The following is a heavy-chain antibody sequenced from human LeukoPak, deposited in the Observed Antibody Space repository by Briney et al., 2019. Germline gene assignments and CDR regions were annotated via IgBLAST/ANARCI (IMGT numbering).Heavy chain of an antibody. CDR1: GFTFSSYA. D-gene: IGHD6-13*01. J-gene: IGHJ6*02. Sequence: PGGSLRLSCAASGFTFSSYAMTWVRQAPGKGLEWVSAVSGSGGSTYYADSVKGRFTISRDNSKNTLYLQMNSLRAEDTAVYYCAKQSHSSSWYNKPNYYYGMDVWGQGTTVTVSS. CDR3: AKQSHSSSWYNKPNYYYGMDV. V-gene: IGHV3-23*01. CDR2: VSGSGGST.